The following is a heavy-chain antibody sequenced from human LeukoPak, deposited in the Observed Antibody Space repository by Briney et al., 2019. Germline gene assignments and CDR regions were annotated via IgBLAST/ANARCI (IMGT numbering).Heavy chain of an antibody. J-gene: IGHJ4*02. CDR2: ISGSGGST. D-gene: IGHD3-16*02. V-gene: IGHV3-23*01. Sequence: TGASLRLSCAASGFTFSSYAMSWVRQAPGKGLGWVSAISGSGGSTYYADSVKGRFTISRDNSKNTLYLQMNSLRAEDTAVYYCAKDLTDLYDYVWGSYPLDGYDYWGQGTLVTVSS. CDR3: AKDLTDLYDYVWGSYPLDGYDY. CDR1: GFTFSSYA.